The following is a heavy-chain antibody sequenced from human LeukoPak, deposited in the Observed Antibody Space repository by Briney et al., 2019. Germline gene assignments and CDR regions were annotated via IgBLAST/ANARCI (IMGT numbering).Heavy chain of an antibody. CDR2: IDSDGSGT. D-gene: IGHD1/OR15-1a*01. CDR3: STVEHF. CDR1: GFTLDEYA. Sequence: GGSLRLSCTASGFTLDEYAVSWFRQAPGKGLVWVSRIDSDGSGTSYADSVKGRFTISRDDVKNMLYLQMNSLRVEDTGLYYCSTVEHFWGQGTLVTVSS. J-gene: IGHJ4*02. V-gene: IGHV3-74*01.